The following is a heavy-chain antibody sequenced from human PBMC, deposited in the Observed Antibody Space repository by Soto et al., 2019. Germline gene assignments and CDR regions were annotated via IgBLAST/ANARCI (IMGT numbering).Heavy chain of an antibody. J-gene: IGHJ4*02. CDR2: INPNSGGT. CDR1: GYTFTNYA. V-gene: IGHV1-2*04. Sequence: ASVKVSCKTSGYTFTNYAMHWVRQAPGQGLEWMGWINPNSGGTNYAQKFQGWVTMTRDTSISTAYMELSRLRSDDTAVYYCARAVDIGATSQYYFDYWGQGTLVPFSS. D-gene: IGHD5-12*01. CDR3: ARAVDIGATSQYYFDY.